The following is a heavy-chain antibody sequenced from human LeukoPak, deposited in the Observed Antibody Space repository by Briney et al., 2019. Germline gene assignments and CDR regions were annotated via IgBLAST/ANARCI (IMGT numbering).Heavy chain of an antibody. Sequence: PSETLSLTCTVSGGSISSSSYYWGWIRQPPGKGLEWIGIIHYSGSTYFNPSLKSRVTIFVDTSKNQFSLKLSSVTAADTAVYYCARGLDSYDSSGQFVYWGQGTLVTVSS. D-gene: IGHD3-22*01. CDR1: GGSISSSSYY. J-gene: IGHJ4*02. V-gene: IGHV4-39*01. CDR2: IHYSGST. CDR3: ARGLDSYDSSGQFVY.